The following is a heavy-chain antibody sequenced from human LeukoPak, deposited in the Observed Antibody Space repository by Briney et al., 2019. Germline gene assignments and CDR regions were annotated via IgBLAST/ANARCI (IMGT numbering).Heavy chain of an antibody. Sequence: GGSLTLSCAASGFTFSNAWMSWVRQAPGKGLEWVGRIKSKTDGGTTDYAATVKGRFTISRDDSTNTMYLEMNSLKTEDTAVYYCTTERTYYDFWSGYYPDFDHWGQGTLVTVSS. V-gene: IGHV3-15*01. CDR3: TTERTYYDFWSGYYPDFDH. J-gene: IGHJ4*02. D-gene: IGHD3-3*01. CDR1: GFTFSNAW. CDR2: IKSKTDGGTT.